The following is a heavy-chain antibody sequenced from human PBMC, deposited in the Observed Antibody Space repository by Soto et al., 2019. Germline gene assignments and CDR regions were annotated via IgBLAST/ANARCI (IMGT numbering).Heavy chain of an antibody. Sequence: QVQLVESGGGVVQPGRSLRLSCAASGFTFSSYAMHWVRQAPGKGLEWVAVISYDGSNKYYADSVKGRFTISRDNSKNTLYLQMNSLRAEDKAVYYCARWKQWLGYFDYWGQGTLVTVSS. CDR1: GFTFSSYA. J-gene: IGHJ4*02. CDR3: ARWKQWLGYFDY. CDR2: ISYDGSNK. D-gene: IGHD6-19*01. V-gene: IGHV3-30-3*01.